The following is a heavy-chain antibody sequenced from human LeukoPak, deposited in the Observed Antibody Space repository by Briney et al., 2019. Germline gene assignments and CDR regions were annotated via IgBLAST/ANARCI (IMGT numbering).Heavy chain of an antibody. D-gene: IGHD6-13*01. Sequence: SETLSLTCAVYGGSFSGYYWSWIRQPPGKGLEWIGEINHSGSTNYNPSLKSRVTISVDTSKNQFSLKLSPVTAADTAVYYCARDLSSYYFDYWGQGTLVTVSS. CDR3: ARDLSSYYFDY. CDR1: GGSFSGYY. V-gene: IGHV4-34*01. CDR2: INHSGST. J-gene: IGHJ4*02.